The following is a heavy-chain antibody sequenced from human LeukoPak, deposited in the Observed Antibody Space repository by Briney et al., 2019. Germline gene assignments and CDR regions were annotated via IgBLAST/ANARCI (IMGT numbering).Heavy chain of an antibody. CDR1: GFTFSSYA. CDR3: ARKDNPGGSYWAAFPFDY. CDR2: ISSNGGST. V-gene: IGHV3-64*01. Sequence: GGSLRLSCAASGFTFSSYAMHWVRQAPGKGLEYVSAISSNGGSTYYANSVRGRFTISRDNSKNTLYLQMGSLRAEDMAVHYCARKDNPGGSYWAAFPFDYSGPGTLVTVSS. D-gene: IGHD1-26*01. J-gene: IGHJ4*02.